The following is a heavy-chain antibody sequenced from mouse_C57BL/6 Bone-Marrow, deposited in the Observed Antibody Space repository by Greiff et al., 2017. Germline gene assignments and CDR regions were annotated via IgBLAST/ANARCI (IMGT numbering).Heavy chain of an antibody. Sequence: QVQLKESGAELVRPGTSVKVSCKASGYAFTNYLIEWVKQRPGQGLEWIGVINPGSGGTNYNEKFKGKATLTADKSSSTAYMQLSSLTSEDSAVYFCALLCPWFAYWGQGTLVTVSA. CDR1: GYAFTNYL. J-gene: IGHJ3*01. CDR2: INPGSGGT. CDR3: ALLCPWFAY. D-gene: IGHD2-1*01. V-gene: IGHV1-54*01.